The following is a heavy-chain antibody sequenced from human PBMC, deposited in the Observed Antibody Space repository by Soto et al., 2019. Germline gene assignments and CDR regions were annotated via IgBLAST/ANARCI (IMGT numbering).Heavy chain of an antibody. CDR3: ATPTTVTTFSAFDI. CDR2: ISGSGGST. D-gene: IGHD4-17*01. CDR1: GFTFSSYA. V-gene: IGHV3-23*01. J-gene: IGHJ3*02. Sequence: EVQLLESGGGVVQPGGSLRLSCAASGFTFSSYAMSWVRQAPGKGLEWVSAISGSGGSTYYADSVKGRFTISRDNSKNTRYLQMNSLRAEDTAVYYCATPTTVTTFSAFDIWGQGTMVTASS.